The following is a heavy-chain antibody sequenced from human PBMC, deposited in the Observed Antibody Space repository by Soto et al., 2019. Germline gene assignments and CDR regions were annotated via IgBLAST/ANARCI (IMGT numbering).Heavy chain of an antibody. CDR3: ASSRGETNWYFEL. CDR2: IWYDGSNK. Sequence: QVPLVESGGGVVQPGRSLRLSCAASGLTFSSYGLHWVRQAPGKGLEWVAVIWYDGSNKYYADSVKGRFTISRDNSKNTLYLQMNSLRAEDTAVYYSASSRGETNWYFELWGRGTLVTVSS. V-gene: IGHV3-33*01. D-gene: IGHD3-16*01. CDR1: GLTFSSYG. J-gene: IGHJ2*01.